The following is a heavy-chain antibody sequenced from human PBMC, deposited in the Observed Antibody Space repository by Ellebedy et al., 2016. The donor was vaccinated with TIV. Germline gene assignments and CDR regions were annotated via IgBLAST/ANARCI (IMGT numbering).Heavy chain of an antibody. J-gene: IGHJ6*02. CDR3: AKDLRVSIATTYGMDV. V-gene: IGHV3-30*02. D-gene: IGHD6-6*01. CDR1: GFTFSSYG. CDR2: IWYDGSNK. Sequence: GGSLRLXXAASGFTFSSYGMHWVRQAPGKGLEWVAVIWYDGSNKYYADSVKGRFTISRDNSKNTLYLQMNSLRAEDTAVYYCAKDLRVSIATTYGMDVWGQGTTVTVSS.